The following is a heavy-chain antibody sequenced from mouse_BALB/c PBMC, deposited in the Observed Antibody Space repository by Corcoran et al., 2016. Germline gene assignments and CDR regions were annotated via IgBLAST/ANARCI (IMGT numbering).Heavy chain of an antibody. CDR1: GFNIKDTY. CDR3: ANGDWYCDV. J-gene: IGHJ1*01. V-gene: IGHV14-3*02. CDR2: IDPANGNT. Sequence: EVQLQQSGAEIVKPGASVKLSCTASGFNIKDTYMHWVKQRPEQGLEWIGRIDPANGNTKYDPKFQGKATITADTSSNTAYLQLSSLTSEDTAVYYCANGDWYCDVWGAGTTVTVSS.